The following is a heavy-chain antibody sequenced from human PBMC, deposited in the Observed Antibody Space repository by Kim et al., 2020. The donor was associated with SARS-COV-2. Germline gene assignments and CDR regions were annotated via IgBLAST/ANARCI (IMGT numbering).Heavy chain of an antibody. V-gene: IGHV3-23*01. CDR2: SFGTT. Sequence: SFGTTDYADSVKGRFTISSDNSKNTLYLQMNSLGLEDTALYYCAKGRGVDYWGQGTLVTVSS. CDR3: AKGRGVDY. J-gene: IGHJ4*02.